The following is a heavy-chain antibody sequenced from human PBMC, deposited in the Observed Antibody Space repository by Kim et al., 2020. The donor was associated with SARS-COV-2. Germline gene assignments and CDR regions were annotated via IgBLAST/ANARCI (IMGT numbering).Heavy chain of an antibody. D-gene: IGHD1-26*01. CDR3: ARYSGSAFDI. CDR2: A. V-gene: IGHV3-74*01. Sequence: AKYADSGKGRFTIYRDNAKNTLYLQMNNLRPEDAAVYYCARYSGSAFDIWGQGTMVSVSS. J-gene: IGHJ3*02.